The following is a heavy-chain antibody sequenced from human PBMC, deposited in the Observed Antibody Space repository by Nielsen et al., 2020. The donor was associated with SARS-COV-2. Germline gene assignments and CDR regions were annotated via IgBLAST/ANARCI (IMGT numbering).Heavy chain of an antibody. CDR1: GLTFSNYA. D-gene: IGHD2-8*02. V-gene: IGHV3-23*01. J-gene: IGHJ4*02. CDR3: AKGGGGVYAS. CDR2: IPGSGDST. Sequence: GESLKISCAASGLTFSNYAMSWVRQAPGKGLEWVSAIPGSGDSTHYADSVKGRFTISRDNSKNTLYLQMNSLRAEDTAVYYCAKGGGGVYASWGQGTQVTVSS.